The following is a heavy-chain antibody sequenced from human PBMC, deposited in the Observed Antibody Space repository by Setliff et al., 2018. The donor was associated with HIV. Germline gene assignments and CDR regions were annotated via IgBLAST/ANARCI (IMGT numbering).Heavy chain of an antibody. CDR2: VYISGST. J-gene: IGHJ4*02. CDR1: NGSISTIRYY. Sequence: TLSLTCAVSNGSISTIRYYWSWLRQPAGKGLEWIGRVYISGSTDYNPSLKSRVTISVDTSKNVFFLKMSSVTAADTAVYYCASRRAAMWRGLFVGFENWGQGTLVTVSS. V-gene: IGHV4-61*02. D-gene: IGHD1-26*01. CDR3: ASRRAAMWRGLFVGFEN.